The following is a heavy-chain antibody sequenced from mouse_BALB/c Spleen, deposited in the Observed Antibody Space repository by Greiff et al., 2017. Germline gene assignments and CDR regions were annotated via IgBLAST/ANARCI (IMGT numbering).Heavy chain of an antibody. CDR3: ARHRGFAY. CDR1: GFTFSSYT. Sequence: EVQLVESGGGLVQPGGSLKLSCAASGFTFSSYTMSWVRQTPEKRLEWVAYISNGGDSTYYPDTVKGRFTISRDNAKNTLYLQMSSLKSEDTAMYYCARHRGFAYWGQGTLVTVSA. J-gene: IGHJ3*01. CDR2: ISNGGDST. V-gene: IGHV5-12-2*01.